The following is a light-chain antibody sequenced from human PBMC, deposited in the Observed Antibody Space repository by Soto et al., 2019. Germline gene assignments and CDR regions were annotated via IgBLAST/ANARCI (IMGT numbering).Light chain of an antibody. CDR1: QSIMKY. CDR3: QQSYNSPWT. CDR2: AAS. V-gene: IGKV1-39*01. Sequence: DIQMTQSPSSLSASVGDRVTITCRASQSIMKYLHWYQQKPGKVPKLLIYAASSLESGVPSRFSGSGSETDSSLTISSLQPEDFATYYCQQSYNSPWTFGPGTKVDIK. J-gene: IGKJ1*01.